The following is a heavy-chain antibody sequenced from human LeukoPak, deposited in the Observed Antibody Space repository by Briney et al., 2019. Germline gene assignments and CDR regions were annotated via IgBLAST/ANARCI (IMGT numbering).Heavy chain of an antibody. D-gene: IGHD3-22*01. V-gene: IGHV3-23*01. CDR2: ISGSGGST. CDR1: GFTFSSYA. Sequence: GGSLRLSCAASGFTFSSYAMSWVRQAPGKGLEWVSAISGSGGSTYYADSVKGPFTISRDNSKNTLYLQMNSLRAEDTAVYYCAKDGDSSGYYYGYYFDYWGQGTLVTVSS. J-gene: IGHJ4*02. CDR3: AKDGDSSGYYYGYYFDY.